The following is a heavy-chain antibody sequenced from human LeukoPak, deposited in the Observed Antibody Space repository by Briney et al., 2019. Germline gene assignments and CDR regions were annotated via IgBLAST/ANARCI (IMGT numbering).Heavy chain of an antibody. CDR2: INWNGGST. CDR3: ARANYPNYYDSSGYYYLDY. J-gene: IGHJ4*02. Sequence: PGGSLRLSCAASGFTFDDYGMSWVRQAPGKGLEWVSGINWNGGSTGYADSVKGRFTISRDNAKNSLYLQMNSLRAEDTAVYYCARANYPNYYDSSGYYYLDYWGQGTLVTVSS. CDR1: GFTFDDYG. V-gene: IGHV3-20*04. D-gene: IGHD3-22*01.